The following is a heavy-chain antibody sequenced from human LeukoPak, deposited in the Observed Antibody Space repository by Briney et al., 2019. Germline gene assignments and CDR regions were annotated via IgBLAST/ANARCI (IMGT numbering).Heavy chain of an antibody. V-gene: IGHV3-30*02. D-gene: IGHD4-17*01. CDR2: IRSHNSDT. J-gene: IGHJ4*02. Sequence: GGSLRLSCAASGFSFSGSDMHWVRQAPGKGLEWLASIRSHNSDTYYADSLKGRFTISRDNSKNTLYLQMDNLSVDDTAVFYCVNGESFYGDYGFDYWGQGTLVTVSS. CDR1: GFSFSGSD. CDR3: VNGESFYGDYGFDY.